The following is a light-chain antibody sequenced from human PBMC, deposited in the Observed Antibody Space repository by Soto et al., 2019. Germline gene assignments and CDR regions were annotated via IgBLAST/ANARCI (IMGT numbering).Light chain of an antibody. J-gene: IGKJ3*01. CDR1: QGISTH. CDR3: QPVGSFPFT. CDR2: DAS. V-gene: IGKV1-9*01. Sequence: IQLTQSPSSLSASVGDRVTITCRASQGISTHLAWYQQKPGKAPNLLIYDASTLQSGVPSTFSGSGSGTDFTLTISSLQPEDFATYYCQPVGSFPFTFGPGTKVDI.